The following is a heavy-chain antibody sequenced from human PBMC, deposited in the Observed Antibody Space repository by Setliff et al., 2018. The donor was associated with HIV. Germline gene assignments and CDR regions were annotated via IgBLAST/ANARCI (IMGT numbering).Heavy chain of an antibody. J-gene: IGHJ4*02. Sequence: KASETLSLTCTVSGGSISSSSYYWGWIRQPPGKGLEWIGEIIHSGSINYNPSLKSRVTISVDTYNNQFSLNMNSVNAADTAMYYCARDGGSSGWYFVLGYSDYWGPGTLVTVSS. D-gene: IGHD6-19*01. CDR1: GGSISSSSYY. V-gene: IGHV4-39*07. CDR2: IIHSGSI. CDR3: ARDGGSSGWYFVLGYSDY.